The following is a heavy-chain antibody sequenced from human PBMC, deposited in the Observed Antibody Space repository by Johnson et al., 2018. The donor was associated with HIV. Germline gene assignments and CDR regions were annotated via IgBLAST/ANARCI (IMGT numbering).Heavy chain of an antibody. V-gene: IGHV3-66*01. CDR2: IYSGGST. D-gene: IGHD5-24*01. CDR3: TSRRDGYNLIGI. J-gene: IGHJ3*02. CDR1: GFTLSSYW. Sequence: VQLVESGGGLVQPGGSLRVSCAASGFTLSSYWMSWVRQAPGKGLEWVSLIYSGGSTYYADSVKGRFSISRDNSKNTLYLQMNSLKTEDTAVYYCTSRRDGYNLIGIWGQGTMVTVSS.